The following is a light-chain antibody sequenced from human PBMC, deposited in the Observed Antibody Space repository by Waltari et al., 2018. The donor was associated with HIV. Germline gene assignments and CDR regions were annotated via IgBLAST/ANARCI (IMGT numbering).Light chain of an antibody. Sequence: QSALTQPPSASGSLGQSVTISCTGTSSDAGGYNYASWYQQYPGEAPKLIIYDVNKRPSGVPDRFDGSKSGNTASLTVSGLQGEDEAQYYCSAYAGSNNLVLFGGGTKLTVL. CDR1: SSDAGGYNY. CDR3: SAYAGSNNLVL. V-gene: IGLV2-8*01. CDR2: DVN. J-gene: IGLJ2*01.